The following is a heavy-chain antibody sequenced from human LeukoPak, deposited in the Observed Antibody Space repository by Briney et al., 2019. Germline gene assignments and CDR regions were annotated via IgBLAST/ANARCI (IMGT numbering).Heavy chain of an antibody. D-gene: IGHD2-15*01. CDR3: ARGFCSGGSCYSYDY. Sequence: GASVKVSCKASGYTFSTYYMHWVRQAPGQGLEWMGVIDPSGGSPNYARKFQGRVTMTSDTSTSTVYMELSSLRSEDTAVYYCARGFCSGGSCYSYDYWGQGTLVTVSS. V-gene: IGHV1-46*01. CDR1: GYTFSTYY. J-gene: IGHJ4*02. CDR2: IDPSGGSP.